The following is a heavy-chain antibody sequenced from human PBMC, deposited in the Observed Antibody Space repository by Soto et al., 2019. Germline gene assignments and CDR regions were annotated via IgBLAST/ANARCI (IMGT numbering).Heavy chain of an antibody. Sequence: PSETLSLTCTVSGGSISSYYWSWIRQPPGKGLEWIGYIYYSGSTNYNPSLKSRVTISVDTSKNQFSLKLSSVTAADTAVYYCARGPRGILLLVDFSFLRDYCYYIYVSTQGNSVTVS. J-gene: IGHJ6*03. CDR3: ARGPRGILLLVDFSFLRDYCYYIYV. CDR1: GGSISSYY. CDR2: IYYSGST. D-gene: IGHD3-16*01. V-gene: IGHV4-59*01.